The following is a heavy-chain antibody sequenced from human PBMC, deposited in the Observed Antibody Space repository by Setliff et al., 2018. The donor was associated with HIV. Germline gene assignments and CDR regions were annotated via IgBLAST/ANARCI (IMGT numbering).Heavy chain of an antibody. CDR3: VKGGVYSSRWFGDYFDF. CDR2: ISWSSGNV. Sequence: SLRLSCAASGFRFDDYAMHWVRQAPGKGLEWVSGISWSSGNVGSADSVKGRFTISRDNAKNSLYLQMNSLRVEDMAVYYCVKGGVYSSRWFGDYFDFWGQGALVTVSS. CDR1: GFRFDDYA. D-gene: IGHD6-13*01. V-gene: IGHV3-9*03. J-gene: IGHJ4*02.